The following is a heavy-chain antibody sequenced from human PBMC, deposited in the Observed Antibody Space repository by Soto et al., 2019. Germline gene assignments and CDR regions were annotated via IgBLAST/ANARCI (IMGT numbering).Heavy chain of an antibody. CDR1: GGSISSGGYY. D-gene: IGHD6-19*01. Sequence: SLSLTCPVSGGSISSGGYYGSWIRQHPGKGLEWIGYIYYSGITYYNPSLKSRVTISVDTSKNQFSLKLSSVTAADTAVYYCAQIAVAGMAFDIWGQGTMVTV. CDR3: AQIAVAGMAFDI. V-gene: IGHV4-31*03. J-gene: IGHJ3*02. CDR2: IYYSGIT.